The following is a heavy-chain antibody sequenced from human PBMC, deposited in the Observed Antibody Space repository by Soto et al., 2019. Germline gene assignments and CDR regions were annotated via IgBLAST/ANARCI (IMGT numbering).Heavy chain of an antibody. J-gene: IGHJ6*02. CDR2: INPNSGGT. V-gene: IGHV1-2*04. D-gene: IGHD2-8*01. CDR1: GYTFTGYY. CDR3: ARGRGIMVYAFAPGYGMDV. Sequence: QVQLVQSGAEVKKPGASVKVSCKASGYTFTGYYMHWVRQAPGQGLEWMGWINPNSGGTNYAQKFQGWVTMTRDTSLSTAYMELSRLRSDDTAVYYCARGRGIMVYAFAPGYGMDVWGQGTTVTVSS.